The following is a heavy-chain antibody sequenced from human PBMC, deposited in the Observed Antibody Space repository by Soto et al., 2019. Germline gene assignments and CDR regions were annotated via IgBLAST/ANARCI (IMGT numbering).Heavy chain of an antibody. V-gene: IGHV4-4*07. CDR3: ARSGIWFGRTDY. CDR2: IYTSGST. Sequence: LSRTCAVSGGSISSYYWSWIRQPAGKGLEWIGRIYTSGSTNYNPSLKSRVTMSVDTSKNQFSLKLSSVTAADTAVYYCARSGIWFGRTDYWGQGTLVTVSS. CDR1: GGSISSYY. J-gene: IGHJ4*02. D-gene: IGHD3-10*01.